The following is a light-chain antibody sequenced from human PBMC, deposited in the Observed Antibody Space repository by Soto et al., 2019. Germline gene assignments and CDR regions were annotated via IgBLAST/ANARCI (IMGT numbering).Light chain of an antibody. J-gene: IGKJ4*01. CDR3: QQFNYYALT. CDR1: QSISGW. CDR2: RAS. V-gene: IGKV1-5*03. Sequence: DIEMTQSPSTLSASVGDRVTITCRASQSISGWLAWYQQKPGKAPKLLIYRASSLRSGVPSRFSASGSGTEFTLTISSLQPDDFATYYCQQFNYYALTFGGGTKVEIK.